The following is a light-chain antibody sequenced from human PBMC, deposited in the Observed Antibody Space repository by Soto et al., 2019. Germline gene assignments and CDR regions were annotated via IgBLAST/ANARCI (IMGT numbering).Light chain of an antibody. CDR2: EVS. CDR1: SSDVGSYNL. Sequence: QSVLTQPASVSGSPGQSITISCTGTSSDVGSYNLVSWYQHHPGKAPKLMIYEVSKRPSGVSNRFSGSKSGNTASLSISWLQAEDEADYYCCSYAGSSPYVFGTGTKVTVL. J-gene: IGLJ1*01. V-gene: IGLV2-23*02. CDR3: CSYAGSSPYV.